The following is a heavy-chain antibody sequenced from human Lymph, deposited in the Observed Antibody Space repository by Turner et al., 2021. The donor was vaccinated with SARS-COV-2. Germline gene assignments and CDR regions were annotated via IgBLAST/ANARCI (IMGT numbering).Heavy chain of an antibody. J-gene: IGHJ5*02. CDR3: ATAPAAVVTGWFDP. Sequence: QVQLVQSGAEVKKPGASVKVSCKVCGYTLPELSMHWVRQTPGKGLEWMGGFDPEDGETIYAQNFQGRVTMTEDTSTDTAYMDLSSLRSEDTAVYYCATAPAAVVTGWFDPWGQGTLVTVSS. CDR2: FDPEDGET. D-gene: IGHD2-15*01. CDR1: GYTLPELS. V-gene: IGHV1-24*01.